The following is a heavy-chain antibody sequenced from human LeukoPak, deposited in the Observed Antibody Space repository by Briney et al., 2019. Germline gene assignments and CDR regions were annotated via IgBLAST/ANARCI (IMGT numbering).Heavy chain of an antibody. CDR1: GFTFSMHW. D-gene: IGHD3-10*02. CDR2: IYSGGST. CDR3: ARDPPGGLSSGIYRGEAFDI. V-gene: IGHV3-53*01. Sequence: GGSLRLSCAASGFTFSMHWMGWVRQAPGKGLEWVSVIYSGGSTYYADSVKGRFTISRDNSKNTLYLQMNSLRAEDTAVYYCARDPPGGLSSGIYRGEAFDIWGQGTMVTVSS. J-gene: IGHJ3*02.